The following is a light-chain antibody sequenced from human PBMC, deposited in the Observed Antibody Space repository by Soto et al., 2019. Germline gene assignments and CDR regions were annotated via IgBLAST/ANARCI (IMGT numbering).Light chain of an antibody. V-gene: IGKV1-8*01. CDR2: AAS. J-gene: IGKJ3*01. Sequence: AIRMTQSPSSLSASTGDRVTITCRASQGISSYLAWYQQKPGKAPKLLIYAASTLQSGVPSRFSGSGSGTDFTLTISCLQSEDFATYYCHQYYSYPPTFGPGT. CDR3: HQYYSYPPT. CDR1: QGISSY.